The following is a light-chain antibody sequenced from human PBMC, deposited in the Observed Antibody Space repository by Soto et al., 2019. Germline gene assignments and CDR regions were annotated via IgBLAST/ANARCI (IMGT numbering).Light chain of an antibody. CDR1: QDVGSW. V-gene: IGKV1-12*01. CDR3: QQATTFPRLT. J-gene: IGKJ4*01. Sequence: DIQMTQSPSSVSASVGDRVTITCRASQDVGSWLAWYQQIPGKAPKLLIYAASILHSGVPSRFSGSGSGTHFTLTSTGLHPEDCALYYCQQATTFPRLTFGGGTKVDLK. CDR2: AAS.